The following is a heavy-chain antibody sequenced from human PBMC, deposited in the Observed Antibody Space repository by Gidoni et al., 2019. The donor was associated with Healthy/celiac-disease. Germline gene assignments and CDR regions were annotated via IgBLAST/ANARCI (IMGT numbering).Heavy chain of an antibody. CDR1: VGSISSGDYY. D-gene: IGHD3-3*01. CDR3: AREVVLRFLFGRYFDY. Sequence: QVQLQESGPGLVTPSQTLSLTCTVAVGSISSGDYYWSWIRQPPGKGLEWIGYIYYSGSTYYNPSLKSRVTISVDTSKNQFSLKLSSVTAADTAVYYCAREVVLRFLFGRYFDYWGQGTLVTVSS. CDR2: IYYSGST. J-gene: IGHJ4*02. V-gene: IGHV4-30-4*01.